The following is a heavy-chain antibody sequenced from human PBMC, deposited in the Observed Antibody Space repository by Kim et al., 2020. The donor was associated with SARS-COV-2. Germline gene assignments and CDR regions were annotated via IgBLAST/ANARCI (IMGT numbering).Heavy chain of an antibody. Sequence: GGSLRLSCAASGFTFSSYAMHWVRQAPGKGLEWVAVISYDGSNKYYADSVKGRFTISRDNSKNTLYLQMNSLRAEDTAVYYCARSYYYNYWGQGTLVTVSS. CDR1: GFTFSSYA. CDR2: ISYDGSNK. V-gene: IGHV3-30*04. CDR3: ARSYYYNY. J-gene: IGHJ4*02. D-gene: IGHD3-22*01.